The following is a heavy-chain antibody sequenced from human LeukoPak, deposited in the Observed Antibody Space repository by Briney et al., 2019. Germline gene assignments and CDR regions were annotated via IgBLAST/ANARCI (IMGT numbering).Heavy chain of an antibody. D-gene: IGHD3-10*01. V-gene: IGHV3-15*01. J-gene: IGHJ4*02. CDR2: IKSKTDGETT. CDR1: GFIFSSYA. Sequence: PGGSLRLSCAASGFIFSSYAMSWVRQAPGKGLEWIGRIKSKTDGETTNYAEPVRGRFTISRDDSKSAVYLQMNSLKIEDTAVYYCTTDLGTYYHGSQRLIPIDYWGQGTLVTVSS. CDR3: TTDLGTYYHGSQRLIPIDY.